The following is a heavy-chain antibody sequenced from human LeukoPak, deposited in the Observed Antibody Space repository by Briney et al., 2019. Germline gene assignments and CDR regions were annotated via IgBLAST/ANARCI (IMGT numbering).Heavy chain of an antibody. CDR2: ISSSSSYI. J-gene: IGHJ5*02. D-gene: IGHD2-15*01. CDR1: GFTFSSYS. CDR3: ARGPSGSGGSCYS. Sequence: GGSLRLSCAASGFTFSSYSMNWVRQAPGKGLEWVSSISSSSSYIYYADSVKGRFTISRDNAKSSLYLQMNSLRAEDTAVYYCARGPSGSGGSCYSWGQGTLVTVSS. V-gene: IGHV3-21*01.